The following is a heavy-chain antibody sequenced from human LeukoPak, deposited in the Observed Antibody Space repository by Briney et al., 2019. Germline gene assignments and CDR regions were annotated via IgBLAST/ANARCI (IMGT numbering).Heavy chain of an antibody. Sequence: GGSLRFSCVASGFTFSDYWMSWVRQAPGMGLEWVANIETDGDEKNYVDSVKGRFTISRDNARNSLYLQMNSLRDEDTAVYYCGRDIPSGFYTPDYWGRGTLVTVSS. D-gene: IGHD5-12*01. J-gene: IGHJ4*02. V-gene: IGHV3-7*01. CDR1: GFTFSDYW. CDR2: IETDGDEK. CDR3: GRDIPSGFYTPDY.